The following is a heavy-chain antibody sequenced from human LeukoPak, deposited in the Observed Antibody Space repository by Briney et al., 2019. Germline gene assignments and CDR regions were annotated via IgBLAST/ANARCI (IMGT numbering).Heavy chain of an antibody. V-gene: IGHV3-9*01. CDR2: IDWNSGRI. J-gene: IGHJ5*02. Sequence: PGGSLRLSCVGSGFTIHDHAMHWVRQAPGKGLEWVSGIDWNSGRIGYADSVKGRFTISRDNAKNSLYLQMNSLRVEDTAVYYCARDRSPYWFDPWGQGTLVTVPS. CDR1: GFTIHDHA. CDR3: ARDRSPYWFDP.